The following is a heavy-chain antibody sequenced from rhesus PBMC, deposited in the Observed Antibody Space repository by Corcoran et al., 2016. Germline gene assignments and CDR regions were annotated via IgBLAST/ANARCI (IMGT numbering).Heavy chain of an antibody. V-gene: IGHV4-127*01. J-gene: IGHJ4*01. Sequence: QVQLQESGPGLVKPSETLSLTCAVSGYSISSGYGWGWIRQPPGKGLEWIGQIYGGSGSTYYNPSLKSRVTVSKDTSKNQCSLKLSSVTAADTAVYYCARDRDTALDYWGQGVLVTVSS. D-gene: IGHD5-12*01. CDR1: GYSISSGYG. CDR2: IYGGSGST. CDR3: ARDRDTALDY.